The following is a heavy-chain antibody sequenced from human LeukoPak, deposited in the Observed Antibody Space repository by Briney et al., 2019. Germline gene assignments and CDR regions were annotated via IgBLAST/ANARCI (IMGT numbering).Heavy chain of an antibody. Sequence: GSLRLSCAASGFAFSSYGMSWVRQSPGKGLEWVSTITSSGGSTYYTDSVKGRFTISRDNSKNTLYLQMNSLRAEDTAVYYCARGPDIVLMVYAKDYYYMDVWGKGTTVTVSS. J-gene: IGHJ6*03. CDR1: GFAFSSYG. CDR3: ARGPDIVLMVYAKDYYYMDV. V-gene: IGHV3-23*01. D-gene: IGHD2-8*01. CDR2: ITSSGGST.